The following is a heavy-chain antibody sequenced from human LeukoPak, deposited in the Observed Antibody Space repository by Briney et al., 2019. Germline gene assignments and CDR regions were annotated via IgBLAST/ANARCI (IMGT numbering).Heavy chain of an antibody. CDR1: GFTFSSYG. V-gene: IGHV3-33*01. Sequence: GRSLRLSCAASGFTFSSYGMHWVRQAPGKGLEWVAVIWYDGSNKYYADSVKGRFTISRDNSKNTLYLQMNSLRAEDTAVYYCAREGQGTDGYGDYVGFDYWGQGTLVTVSS. J-gene: IGHJ4*02. CDR3: AREGQGTDGYGDYVGFDY. D-gene: IGHD4-17*01. CDR2: IWYDGSNK.